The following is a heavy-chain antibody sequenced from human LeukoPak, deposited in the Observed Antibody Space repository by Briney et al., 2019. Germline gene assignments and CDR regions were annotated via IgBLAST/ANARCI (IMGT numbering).Heavy chain of an antibody. J-gene: IGHJ3*02. V-gene: IGHV3-33*01. D-gene: IGHD4-23*01. Sequence: PGGSLRLSCVASGFTFSRYGMHWVRQAPGKGLEWVAIIWYDGSNKYYADSVKGRFTVSRDNSKNTLYVQLNSLTAEDTAVYYCARGNSDAFDIWGQGTMVTVSS. CDR3: ARGNSDAFDI. CDR2: IWYDGSNK. CDR1: GFTFSRYG.